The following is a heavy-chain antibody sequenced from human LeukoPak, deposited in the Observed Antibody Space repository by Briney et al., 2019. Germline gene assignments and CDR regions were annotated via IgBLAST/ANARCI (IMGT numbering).Heavy chain of an antibody. V-gene: IGHV4-34*01. J-gene: IGHJ6*03. Sequence: SETLSLTCGVDGGSFSGYDWSWVRQPPGKRLEWIGEINYGGDTNYNPSLKSRVTISVDTSKNQFSLKVRSVTAADTAVYYCARGLGWKVTPMGLFYMDVWGEGATVTVSS. CDR1: GGSFSGYD. CDR2: INYGGDT. D-gene: IGHD6-19*01. CDR3: ARGLGWKVTPMGLFYMDV.